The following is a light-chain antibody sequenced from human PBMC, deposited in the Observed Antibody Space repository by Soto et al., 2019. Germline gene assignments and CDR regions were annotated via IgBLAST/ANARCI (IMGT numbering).Light chain of an antibody. CDR1: QSVSSTY. CDR3: QQYGSSGT. J-gene: IGKJ1*01. V-gene: IGKV3-20*01. Sequence: VLTQSPGTLSLSPGERATLSCRASQSVSSTYLAWYQHKPGQAPRLLIYGASNRATGIPDRFSGSGSGTDFTLTISRLEPEDFAVYYCQQYGSSGTFGQGTKVDIK. CDR2: GAS.